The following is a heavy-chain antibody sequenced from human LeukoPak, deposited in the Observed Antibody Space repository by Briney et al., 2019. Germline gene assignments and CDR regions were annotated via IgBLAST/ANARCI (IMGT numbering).Heavy chain of an antibody. CDR2: ISYSANT. V-gene: IGHV4-39*01. CDR1: GGSICRTSYY. CDR3: ARQYYYDSSGYFDY. D-gene: IGHD3-22*01. Sequence: SETLSLTCTVSGGSICRTSYYWGWIRQPPGKGLEWIGVISYSANTYYNPSLKSRVTISVDTSKNQFSLKLSSVTAADTAVYYCARQYYYDSSGYFDYWGQGTLVTVSS. J-gene: IGHJ4*02.